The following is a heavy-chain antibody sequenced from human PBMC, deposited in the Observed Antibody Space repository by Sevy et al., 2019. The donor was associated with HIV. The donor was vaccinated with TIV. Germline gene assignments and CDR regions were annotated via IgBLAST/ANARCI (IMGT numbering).Heavy chain of an antibody. CDR2: IKSKTDGGTT. J-gene: IGHJ4*02. Sequence: GGSLRLSCAASGFTFSNAWMSWVRQAPGKGLEWVGRIKSKTDGGTTDYAAPVKGRLTISRDDSKNTLYLQMNSLKTEDTAVYYCTTDPGYSSGWYVGDYFDYWGQGTLVTVSS. CDR3: TTDPGYSSGWYVGDYFDY. V-gene: IGHV3-15*01. CDR1: GFTFSNAW. D-gene: IGHD6-19*01.